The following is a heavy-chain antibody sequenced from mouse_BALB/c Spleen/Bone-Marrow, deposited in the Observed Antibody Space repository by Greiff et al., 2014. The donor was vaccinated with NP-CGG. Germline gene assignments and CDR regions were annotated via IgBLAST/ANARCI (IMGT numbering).Heavy chain of an antibody. J-gene: IGHJ4*01. CDR1: GYTFTSSW. CDR3: ARIYYGNFCAMDY. D-gene: IGHD2-1*01. CDR2: IHPNSGNT. V-gene: IGHV1S130*01. Sequence: QVHVKQSGSVLVRPGASVKLSCKASGYTFTSSWMHWAKQRPGQGLEWIGEIHPNSGNTNYNEKFKGKATLTVDTSSSTAYVDLSSLTSEDSAVYYCARIYYGNFCAMDYWGQGTSVTVSS.